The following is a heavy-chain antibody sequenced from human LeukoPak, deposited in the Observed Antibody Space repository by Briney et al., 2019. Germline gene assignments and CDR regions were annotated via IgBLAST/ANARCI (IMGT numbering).Heavy chain of an antibody. V-gene: IGHV4-34*01. D-gene: IGHD2-15*01. Sequence: SETLSLTCAVYGGSFSGYYWSWIRQPPGKGLEWIGEINHSGSTNYNPSLKSRVTISVDTSKNQFSLKLSSVTAADTAVYYCARGPNIVVVVAATHTSPYNWFDPWGQGTLVTVSS. CDR3: ARGPNIVVVVAATHTSPYNWFDP. J-gene: IGHJ5*02. CDR1: GGSFSGYY. CDR2: INHSGST.